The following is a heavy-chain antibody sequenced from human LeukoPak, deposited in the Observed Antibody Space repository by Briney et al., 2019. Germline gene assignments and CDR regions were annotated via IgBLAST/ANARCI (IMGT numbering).Heavy chain of an antibody. CDR2: INTDGSST. CDR1: GFTFSSYW. J-gene: IGHJ3*02. D-gene: IGHD4-17*01. CDR3: ARVFGEDSQIGAPDVGAFDI. V-gene: IGHV3-74*01. Sequence: PGGSLRLSCAASGFTFSSYWMHWVRQAPGKGLVWVSRINTDGSSTSYADSVKGRFTISRDNAKNSLYLQMNSLRAEDTAVYYCARVFGEDSQIGAPDVGAFDIWGQGTMVTVSS.